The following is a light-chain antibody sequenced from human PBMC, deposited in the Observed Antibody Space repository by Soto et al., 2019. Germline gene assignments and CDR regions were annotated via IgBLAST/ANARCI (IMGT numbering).Light chain of an antibody. CDR2: EGN. J-gene: IGLJ2*01. V-gene: IGLV2-23*01. CDR1: SSDIGSYNL. CDR3: CSYARGSTLVV. Sequence: QSALTQPASVSGSPGQSITISCTGTSSDIGSYNLVSWYQQYPGKAPKLMIYEGNKRPSGISNRFSGSRSGNTASLTISVLQAEDEAEYYYCSYARGSTLVVFGGGTKLTVL.